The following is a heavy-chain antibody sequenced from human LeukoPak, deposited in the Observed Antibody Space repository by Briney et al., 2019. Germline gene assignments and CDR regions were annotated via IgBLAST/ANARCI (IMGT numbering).Heavy chain of an antibody. CDR2: INFNRGDT. CDR1: GYTFRHYY. D-gene: IGHD1-26*01. J-gene: IGHJ4*02. V-gene: IGHV1-2*02. CDR3: ARDKSNGIGIVY. Sequence: ASVKVSCKASGYTFRHYYIHWVRQAARHGLGYRGWINFNRGDTNYAENFQGRVTMTRDTSIDTVYMDLSSLRSDDTALYYCARDKSNGIGIVYWGQGTPVTVSS.